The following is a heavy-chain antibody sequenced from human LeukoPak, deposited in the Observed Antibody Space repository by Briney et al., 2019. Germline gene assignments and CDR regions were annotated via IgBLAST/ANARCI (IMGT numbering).Heavy chain of an antibody. Sequence: PGGSLRLSCAASGFTFSSYGMHWVRQAPGKGLEWVAVISYDGSNKYYADSVKGRFTISRDNSKNTLYLQMNSLRAEDTAVYYRAKDGSKYYYGSGGYYDYWGQGTLVTVSS. CDR2: ISYDGSNK. CDR1: GFTFSSYG. D-gene: IGHD3-10*01. V-gene: IGHV3-30*18. CDR3: AKDGSKYYYGSGGYYDY. J-gene: IGHJ4*02.